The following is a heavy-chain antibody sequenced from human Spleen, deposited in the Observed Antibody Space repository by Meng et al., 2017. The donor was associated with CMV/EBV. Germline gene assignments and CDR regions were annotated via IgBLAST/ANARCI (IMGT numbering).Heavy chain of an antibody. CDR3: ARDDSGTYYRFFDY. CDR2: ISAYNGNT. J-gene: IGHJ4*02. Sequence: SGYTFTSYGISWVRQAPGQGLEWMGWISAYNGNTNYALKFQGRVTMTTDTSTSTAYMELRSLRSDDTAVYYCARDDSGTYYRFFDYWGQGTLVTVSS. CDR1: GYTFTSYG. V-gene: IGHV1-18*01. D-gene: IGHD1-26*01.